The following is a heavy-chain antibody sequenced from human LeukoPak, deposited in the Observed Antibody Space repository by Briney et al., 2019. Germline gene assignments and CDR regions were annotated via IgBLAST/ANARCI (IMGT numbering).Heavy chain of an antibody. V-gene: IGHV3-11*05. CDR2: IRSSSSYK. CDR1: GYPFSDYY. Sequence: KPGGSLSLFCAASGYPFSDYYTRWTRHAPGKGRVWVTYIRSSSSYKIYADSVKGQFTITRDNAKNSLYLQMSSLRAEDTAVYYCARDRALRYFDWLSQGPTNYYYGMDVWGQGTTVTVSS. D-gene: IGHD3-9*01. CDR3: ARDRALRYFDWLSQGPTNYYYGMDV. J-gene: IGHJ6*02.